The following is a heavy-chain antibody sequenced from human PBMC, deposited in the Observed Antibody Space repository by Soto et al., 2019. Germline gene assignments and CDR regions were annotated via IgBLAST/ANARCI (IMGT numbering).Heavy chain of an antibody. Sequence: PSETLSLTCTVSGGSISSGGYYWSWIRQHPGKGLEWIGYIYYSGSTYYNPSLKSRVTISVDTSKNQFSLKLSSVTAADTAVYYCTGVCNQKEDYYYMDVWGKGTTVTVSS. J-gene: IGHJ6*03. V-gene: IGHV4-31*03. D-gene: IGHD2-2*01. CDR3: TGVCNQKEDYYYMDV. CDR2: IYYSGST. CDR1: GGSISSGGYY.